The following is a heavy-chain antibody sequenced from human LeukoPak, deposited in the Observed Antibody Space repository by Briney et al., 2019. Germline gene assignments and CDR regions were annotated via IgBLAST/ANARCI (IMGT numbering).Heavy chain of an antibody. CDR3: VRDRFSYGYYFDY. Sequence: GGSLRLSCAASGFTFSSYSMNWVRQAPGKGLEWVSSISSSSSYIYYADSVKGRFTISRDNAKNSLYMQMNSLRAEDTAVYYCVRDRFSYGYYFDYWGQGTLVTVSS. V-gene: IGHV3-21*01. CDR1: GFTFSSYS. CDR2: ISSSSSYI. J-gene: IGHJ4*02. D-gene: IGHD5-18*01.